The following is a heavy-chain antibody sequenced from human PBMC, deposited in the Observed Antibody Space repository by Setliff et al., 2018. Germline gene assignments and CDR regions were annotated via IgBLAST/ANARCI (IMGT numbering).Heavy chain of an antibody. CDR1: GGSIRSYY. V-gene: IGHV4-59*08. CDR2: VYYSGTT. CDR3: ARMSGFQYVDV. Sequence: PSETLSLTCTVSGGSIRSYYWSWIRQPPGKGLEFIGYVYYSGTTNYDPSLKSRVTISLDTSNNQFSLSLSSVTAADSAIYYCARMSGFQYVDVWGKGTTVTVSS. D-gene: IGHD3-3*01. J-gene: IGHJ6*03.